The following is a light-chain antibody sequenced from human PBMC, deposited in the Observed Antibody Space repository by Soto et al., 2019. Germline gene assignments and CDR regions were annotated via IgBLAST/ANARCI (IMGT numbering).Light chain of an antibody. CDR3: QQYNNWPPYT. J-gene: IGKJ2*01. Sequence: EIVMTQSPATLSVSPGERATLSCRASQSVSSNLAWYQQKPGQAPRLLIYGASTRATGIPARFSGSGSGTDFTLTISSLQSEDFPVYYCQQYNNWPPYTFGHGTKLEIK. V-gene: IGKV3-15*01. CDR2: GAS. CDR1: QSVSSN.